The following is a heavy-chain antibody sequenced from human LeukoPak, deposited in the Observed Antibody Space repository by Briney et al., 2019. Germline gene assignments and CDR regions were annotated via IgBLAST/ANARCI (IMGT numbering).Heavy chain of an antibody. CDR3: ARRLTQYDCFDP. CDR1: GDSVSNNIAT. D-gene: IGHD2-2*01. J-gene: IGHJ5*02. CDR2: TYYRSTWYN. Sequence: SQTLSLTCAISGDSVSNNIATWNWIRQSPSRGLEWLGRTYYRSTWYNDYAVSVRGRITVNPDTSKNQFSLHLNSVTPEDTAVYYCARRLTQYDCFDPRGQGILVTVSS. V-gene: IGHV6-1*01.